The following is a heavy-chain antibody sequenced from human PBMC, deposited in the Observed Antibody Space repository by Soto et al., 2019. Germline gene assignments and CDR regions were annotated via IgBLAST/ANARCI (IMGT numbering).Heavy chain of an antibody. CDR2: ISSSSSYI. CDR1: GFTFRSYS. V-gene: IGHV3-21*01. CDR3: ARFDLVGANRGGMDV. D-gene: IGHD1-26*01. J-gene: IGHJ6*02. Sequence: EVQLVESGGGLVKPGGSLRLSLAASGFTFRSYSMKLGRQAPGKGLEGVSSISSSSSYIYYADSVKGRFTISRDNAKNSLYLQMNSLRAEDTAVYYCARFDLVGANRGGMDVWGQGTTVTVSS.